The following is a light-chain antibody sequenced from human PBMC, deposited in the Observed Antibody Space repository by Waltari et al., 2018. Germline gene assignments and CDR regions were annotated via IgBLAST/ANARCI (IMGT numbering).Light chain of an antibody. V-gene: IGLV2-23*02. J-gene: IGLJ1*01. CDR2: EVT. CDR3: CSYAGASTSLYV. Sequence: QSALTQSASVSGSPGQSITISCTGTSSDVGSYNLVSWYQRHPGNAPKLMIYEVTKRPCGVSNRFSGSKSGNTASLTISGLQSEDEADYYCCSYAGASTSLYVFGTGTKVTVL. CDR1: SSDVGSYNL.